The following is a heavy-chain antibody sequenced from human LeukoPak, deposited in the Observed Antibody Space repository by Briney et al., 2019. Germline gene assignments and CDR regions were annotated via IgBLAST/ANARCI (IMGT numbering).Heavy chain of an antibody. V-gene: IGHV4-59*01. CDR2: IYSSGST. D-gene: IGHD4-17*01. CDR1: GGSIRGYY. Sequence: WETLSLTCNVSGGSIRGYYWSWIRQPPGKGLEWIGYIYSSGSTNYNPSLKSRVTMSVDTSKNQFSLKVNSVTAADTAVYYCARGVNTGYFDYCGQGTLVTVSS. J-gene: IGHJ4*02. CDR3: ARGVNTGYFDY.